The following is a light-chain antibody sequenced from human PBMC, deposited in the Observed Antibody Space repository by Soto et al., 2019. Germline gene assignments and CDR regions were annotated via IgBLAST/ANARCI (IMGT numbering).Light chain of an antibody. V-gene: IGKV3-20*01. J-gene: IGKJ1*01. CDR3: QQYGSSRWT. Sequence: VLTQSPGTLSLSPGDSATLSCRASQSVSSSYLAWYQQKPGQAPRLLIYGESSRATGIPDRLSGSGSGTDLNLTISRLEPEDFAVYYCQQYGSSRWTCGQGTKVDIK. CDR2: GES. CDR1: QSVSSSY.